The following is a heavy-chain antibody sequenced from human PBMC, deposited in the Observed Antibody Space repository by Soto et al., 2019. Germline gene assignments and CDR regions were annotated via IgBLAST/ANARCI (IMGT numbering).Heavy chain of an antibody. CDR3: ARGPSGDKVDY. D-gene: IGHD3-10*01. Sequence: SETLSLTCTVSGDSISNGYYTWSWIRQPPGKDLEWIGHIYNSVNTYSNTSLKSRVTISADTSKKQFSLKLRSVTAADTAVYYCARGPSGDKVDYWGQGTLVTVSS. V-gene: IGHV4-30-4*01. CDR2: IYNSVNT. J-gene: IGHJ4*02. CDR1: GDSISNGYYT.